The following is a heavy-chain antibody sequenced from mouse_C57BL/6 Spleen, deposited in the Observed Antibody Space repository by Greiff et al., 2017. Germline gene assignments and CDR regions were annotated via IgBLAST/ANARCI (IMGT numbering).Heavy chain of an antibody. CDR3: ARVGEFPWFAY. CDR1: GYAFTNYL. CDR2: INPGSGGT. V-gene: IGHV1-54*01. J-gene: IGHJ3*01. Sequence: QVQLQQSGAELVRPGTSVKVSCKASGYAFTNYLIEWVKQRPGQGLEWIGVINPGSGGTNYNEKFKGKATLTADKSSSTAYMQLSILTSEDSAVYFCARVGEFPWFAYWGQGTLVTVSA.